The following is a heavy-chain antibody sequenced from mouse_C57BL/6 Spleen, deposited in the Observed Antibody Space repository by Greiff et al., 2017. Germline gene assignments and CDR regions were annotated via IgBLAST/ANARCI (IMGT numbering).Heavy chain of an antibody. Sequence: EVMLVESEGGLVQPGSSMKLSCTASGFTFSDYYMAWVRQVPEKGLEWVANINYDGSSTYYLDSLKSRFIISRDNAKNILYLQMSSLKSEDTATYYCASGMGRSMDDWGQGTSVTVSS. CDR1: GFTFSDYY. CDR2: INYDGSST. V-gene: IGHV5-16*01. J-gene: IGHJ4*01. D-gene: IGHD4-1*01. CDR3: ASGMGRSMDD.